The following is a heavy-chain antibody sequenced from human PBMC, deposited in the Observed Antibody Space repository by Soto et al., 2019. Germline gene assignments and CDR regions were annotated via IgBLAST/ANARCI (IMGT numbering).Heavy chain of an antibody. V-gene: IGHV1-69*13. CDR3: ARATSEWELLKGGSFDY. CDR2: IIPIFGTA. Sequence: ASVKVSCKASGGTFSSYAISWVRQAPGQGLEWMGGIIPIFGTANYAQKFQGRVTITADESTSTAYMELSSLRSEDTAVYYCARATSEWELLKGGSFDYWGQGTLVTVSS. CDR1: GGTFSSYA. D-gene: IGHD1-26*01. J-gene: IGHJ4*02.